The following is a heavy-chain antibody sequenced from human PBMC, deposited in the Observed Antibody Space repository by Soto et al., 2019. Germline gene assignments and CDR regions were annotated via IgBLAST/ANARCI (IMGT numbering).Heavy chain of an antibody. Sequence: QVQLVQSGADVKKPGSSVKVSCKASGGTFSTSTFTWVRQAPGQGLEWMGRTIPILDVADYAQDFQGGVTTTAVKSTSKAYMELTSQTSNDTAVYYCARDSRIVSTYSCYDAIASWGQVTLGTVSS. CDR1: GGTFSTST. J-gene: IGHJ4*02. V-gene: IGHV1-69*08. CDR3: ARDSRIVSTYSCYDAIAS. CDR2: TIPILDVA. D-gene: IGHD5-12*01.